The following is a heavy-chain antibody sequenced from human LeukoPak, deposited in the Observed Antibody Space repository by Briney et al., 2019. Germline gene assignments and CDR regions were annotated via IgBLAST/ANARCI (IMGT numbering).Heavy chain of an antibody. D-gene: IGHD2-15*01. V-gene: IGHV4-59*01. CDR2: VYYSGST. CDR3: ARGYSYYYYYMDV. CDR1: GGSISSYY. Sequence: SETLSLTCTVSGGSISSYYWSWIRQPPGKGLEWIGYVYYSGSTNYNPSLGSRVTISVDTSKSQFSLNLTSVTPADTAVYYCARGYSYYYYYMDVWGKGTTVTVSS. J-gene: IGHJ6*03.